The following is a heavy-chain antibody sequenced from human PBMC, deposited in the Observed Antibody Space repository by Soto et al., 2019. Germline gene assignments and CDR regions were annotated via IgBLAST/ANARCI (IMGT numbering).Heavy chain of an antibody. CDR3: ARDRAPTHYYYYMDV. J-gene: IGHJ6*03. CDR1: GGTFSSYT. CDR2: IIPILGIA. Sequence: SVKVSCKASGGTFSSYTISWVRQAPGQGLEWMGRIIPILGIANYAQKFQGRVTITADKSTSTAYMELSSLRSEDTAVYYCARDRAPTHYYYYMDVWGKGTTVTVSS. V-gene: IGHV1-69*04.